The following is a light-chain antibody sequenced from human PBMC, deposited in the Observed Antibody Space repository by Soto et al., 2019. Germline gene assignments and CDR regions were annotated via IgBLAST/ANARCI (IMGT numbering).Light chain of an antibody. CDR2: STS. CDR3: LLYYGGAQLGV. J-gene: IGLJ3*02. V-gene: IGLV7-43*01. CDR1: TGAVTSGYY. Sequence: QAVVTQEPSLTVSPGGTVTLTCASSTGAVTSGYYPNWFQQKPGQAPRALIYSTSNKQSWTPARFSGSLLGGKAALTLSGVQPEDEAEYYCLLYYGGAQLGVFGGGTKRTVL.